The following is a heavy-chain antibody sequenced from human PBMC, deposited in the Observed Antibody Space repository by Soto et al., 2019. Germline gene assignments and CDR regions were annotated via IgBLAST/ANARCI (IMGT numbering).Heavy chain of an antibody. CDR1: GYTFTGYC. J-gene: IGHJ6*02. CDR2: INPNSGGT. Sequence: ASVKVSCKASGYTFTGYCMHWVRQAPGQGLEWMGWINPNSGGTNYAQKFQGWVTMTRDTSISTAYMELSRLRSDDTAVYYCARGPRGYSYGYFYYYGMDVWGQGTTVTVSS. CDR3: ARGPRGYSYGYFYYYGMDV. V-gene: IGHV1-2*04. D-gene: IGHD5-18*01.